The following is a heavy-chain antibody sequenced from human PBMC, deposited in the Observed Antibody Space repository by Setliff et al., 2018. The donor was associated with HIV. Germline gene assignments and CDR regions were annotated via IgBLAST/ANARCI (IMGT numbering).Heavy chain of an antibody. J-gene: IGHJ6*03. Sequence: ASVKVSCKASGYTFTDYGISWVRQAPGQGLEWMGWISAYNGNTNYAQKLQGRVTMTTDTSTSTAYMELRSLRSEDTAVYYCARSSLAAAGLGYMDVWGKGTTVTVSS. V-gene: IGHV1-18*01. CDR1: GYTFTDYG. CDR2: ISAYNGNT. CDR3: ARSSLAAAGLGYMDV. D-gene: IGHD6-13*01.